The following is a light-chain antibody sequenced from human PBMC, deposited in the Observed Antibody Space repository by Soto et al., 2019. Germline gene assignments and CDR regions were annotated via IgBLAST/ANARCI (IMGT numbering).Light chain of an antibody. CDR3: LQHNTYPWT. J-gene: IGKJ1*01. CDR1: QTISSW. CDR2: KAS. V-gene: IGKV1-5*03. Sequence: EIPLTQSPSFLSASLGERVTLTCRASQTISSWLAWYQQKPGKAPKLLIYKASTLKSGVPSRFSGSGSGTEFTLTISSLQPEDFATYYCLQHNTYPWTFGQGTKVDIK.